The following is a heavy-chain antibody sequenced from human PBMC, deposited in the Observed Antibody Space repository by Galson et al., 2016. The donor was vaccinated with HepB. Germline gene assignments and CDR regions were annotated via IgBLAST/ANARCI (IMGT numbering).Heavy chain of an antibody. J-gene: IGHJ4*02. CDR3: AKDGGDFWESYYFDY. CDR1: GFTVSSNY. V-gene: IGHV3-66*03. CDR2: IYSSGST. Sequence: SLRLSCAVSGFTVSSNYMNWVRQAPGRGLEWVSVIYSSGSTYYADSVKGRFTLSRDNSKSTLYLQMNSLRPEDTAVYYCAKDGGDFWESYYFDYWGQGTLVTVSS. D-gene: IGHD3-16*01.